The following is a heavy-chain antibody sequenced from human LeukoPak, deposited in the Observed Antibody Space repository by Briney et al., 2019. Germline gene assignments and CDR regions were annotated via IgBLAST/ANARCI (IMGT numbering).Heavy chain of an antibody. Sequence: GGSLRLSCAASGFTFSSYAMSWVRQAPGKGLEWVANIKQDGSEKYYVDSVKGRFTISRDNAKNSLHLQMNSLRAEDTAVYYCARDVSSWYRGYYFDYWGQGTLVTVSS. CDR3: ARDVSSWYRGYYFDY. CDR1: GFTFSSYA. CDR2: IKQDGSEK. J-gene: IGHJ4*02. D-gene: IGHD6-13*01. V-gene: IGHV3-7*01.